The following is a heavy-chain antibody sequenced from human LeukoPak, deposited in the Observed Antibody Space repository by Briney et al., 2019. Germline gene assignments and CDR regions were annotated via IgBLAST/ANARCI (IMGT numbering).Heavy chain of an antibody. J-gene: IGHJ4*02. CDR3: AKDRSSSWAIDY. V-gene: IGHV3-30*18. Sequence: PGGSLRLSCAASGFTFSRYGMHWVRQDPGKGLEWVAVISYDGSNKYYADSVKGRFTISRDNSKNTLYLQMNSLRAEDTAVYYCAKDRSSSWAIDYWGQGTLVTVSS. CDR2: ISYDGSNK. CDR1: GFTFSRYG. D-gene: IGHD6-13*01.